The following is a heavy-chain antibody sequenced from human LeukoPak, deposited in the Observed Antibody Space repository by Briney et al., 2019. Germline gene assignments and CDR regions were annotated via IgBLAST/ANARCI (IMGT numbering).Heavy chain of an antibody. CDR2: IYPGDSDT. Sequence: GESLKISCKGSGYSFTSYWIGWVRQMPGRGLEWMGIIYPGDSDTRYSPSFQGQVTISADKSISTAYLQWSSLKASDTAMYYCARHSETLVSTLDYWGQGTLVTVSS. J-gene: IGHJ4*02. V-gene: IGHV5-51*01. CDR1: GYSFTSYW. D-gene: IGHD5/OR15-5a*01. CDR3: ARHSETLVSTLDY.